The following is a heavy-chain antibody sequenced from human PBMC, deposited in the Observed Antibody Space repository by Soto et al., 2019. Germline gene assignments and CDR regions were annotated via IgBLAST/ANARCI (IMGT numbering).Heavy chain of an antibody. V-gene: IGHV4-34*01. CDR1: GGSFSGYY. D-gene: IGHD1-1*01. Sequence: SETLSLTCAVYGGSFSGYYWSWIRQPPGKGLEWIGEINHSGSTNYNPSLKSRVTISVDTSKNQFSLKLSSVTAADTAVYYCVRVVKRKYYYYYGMDVWGQGTTVTVSS. CDR3: VRVVKRKYYYYYGMDV. CDR2: INHSGST. J-gene: IGHJ6*02.